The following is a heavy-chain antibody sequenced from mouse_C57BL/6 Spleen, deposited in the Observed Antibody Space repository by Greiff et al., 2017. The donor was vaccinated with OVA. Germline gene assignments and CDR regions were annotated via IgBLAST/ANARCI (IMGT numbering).Heavy chain of an antibody. CDR3: ARRMVRYAMDY. CDR2: ISSGSSTI. D-gene: IGHD2-1*01. V-gene: IGHV5-17*01. J-gene: IGHJ4*01. Sequence: EVKLMESGGGLVKPGGSLKLSCAASGFTFSDYGMHWVRQAPEKGLEWVAYISSGSSTIYYAATVQGRFTISRYKAKNTLFLQSTRLRSEDTAMYYCARRMVRYAMDYWGQGTSVTVSS. CDR1: GFTFSDYG.